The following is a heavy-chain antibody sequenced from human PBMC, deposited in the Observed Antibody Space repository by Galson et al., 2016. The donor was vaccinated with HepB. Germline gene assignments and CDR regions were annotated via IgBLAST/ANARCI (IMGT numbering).Heavy chain of an antibody. J-gene: IGHJ4*02. D-gene: IGHD1-1*01. CDR1: GFTFSDDY. Sequence: SLRLSCAASGFTFSDDYMSWIRQAPGRGLEWVSFISSSSYTKYADSVKGRFTISRDNTKKSLYLQMNSLRAEDTAVYYCARGMELFDLWGQGTLVTVSS. CDR2: ISSSSYT. V-gene: IGHV3-11*06. CDR3: ARGMELFDL.